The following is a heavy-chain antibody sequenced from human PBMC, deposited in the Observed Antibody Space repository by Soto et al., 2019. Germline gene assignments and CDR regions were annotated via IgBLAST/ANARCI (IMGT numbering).Heavy chain of an antibody. CDR1: GGSISSYY. J-gene: IGHJ5*02. Sequence: PSETLSLTCTVSGGSISSYYWSWIRQPPGKGLEWIGYIYYSGSTNYNPSLKSRVTISVDTSKNQFSLKLSSVTAADTAVYYCARQNTFSTGYYTPAIWFDPWGQGTLVTVS. CDR3: ARQNTFSTGYYTPAIWFDP. V-gene: IGHV4-59*08. D-gene: IGHD3-3*01. CDR2: IYYSGST.